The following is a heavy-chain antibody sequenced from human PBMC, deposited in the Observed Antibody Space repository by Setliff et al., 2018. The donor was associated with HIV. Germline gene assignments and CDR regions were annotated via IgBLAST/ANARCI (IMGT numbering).Heavy chain of an antibody. D-gene: IGHD3-22*01. J-gene: IGHJ4*02. CDR3: ARDVLDLVISVYGF. V-gene: IGHV4-38-2*02. CDR2: IYHTGIS. CDR1: GGSISSRYY. Sequence: PSETLSLTCTVSGGSISSRYYWGWLRQSPGKGLGWFVNIYHTGISYYNPSLNDRATISLDTSKNKFSLKLNSVTAADTAVYYVARDVLDLVISVYGFWGQGIPVTVSS.